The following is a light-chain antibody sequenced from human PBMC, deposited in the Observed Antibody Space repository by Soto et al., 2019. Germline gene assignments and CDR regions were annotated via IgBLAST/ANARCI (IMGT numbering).Light chain of an antibody. CDR3: GSYRTNSPYV. Sequence: QSALTQPASVSGSPGQSITISCTGTNSDVGGYNYVSWYPQYPGEAPKLMIYDVINRPSGVSNRFSGSKSGNTASLTISGLQAEDEADYYCGSYRTNSPYVFGTGTKVTVL. CDR1: NSDVGGYNY. J-gene: IGLJ1*01. CDR2: DVI. V-gene: IGLV2-14*01.